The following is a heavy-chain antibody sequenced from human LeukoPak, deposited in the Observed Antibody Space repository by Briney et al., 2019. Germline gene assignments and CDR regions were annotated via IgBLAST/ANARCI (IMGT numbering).Heavy chain of an antibody. J-gene: IGHJ4*02. D-gene: IGHD6-19*01. CDR1: GGSISSSTYY. Sequence: SETLSLTCTVSGGSISSSTYYWGWIRQPPGKGLEWVGNVYYSGSTFYNPSLKSRVTISVDRSKNQFSLKLSSVTAADTAVYYCARGPSIAVAGRFDYWGQGTLVTVSS. CDR2: VYYSGST. V-gene: IGHV4-39*07. CDR3: ARGPSIAVAGRFDY.